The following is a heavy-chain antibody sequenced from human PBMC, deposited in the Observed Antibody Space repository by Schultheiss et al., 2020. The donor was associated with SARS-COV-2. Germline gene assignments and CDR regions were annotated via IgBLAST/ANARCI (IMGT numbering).Heavy chain of an antibody. V-gene: IGHV3-48*01. D-gene: IGHD4-23*01. CDR1: GFTFSSYS. Sequence: GGSLRLSCAASGFTFSSYSMNWVRQAPGKGLEWVSYISSSSSTIYYADSVKGRFTISRDNAKNSLTLQMNSLRAEDTAVYYCARGGYGGNLFDWYFDLWGRGTLVTVSS. J-gene: IGHJ2*01. CDR2: ISSSSSTI. CDR3: ARGGYGGNLFDWYFDL.